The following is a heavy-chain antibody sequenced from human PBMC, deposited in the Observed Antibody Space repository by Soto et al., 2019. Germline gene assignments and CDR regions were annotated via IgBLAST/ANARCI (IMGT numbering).Heavy chain of an antibody. CDR1: DGTFGGYY. CDR2: INYSGST. CDR3: ARDSGGLRLGESSLYGEKDSFDV. V-gene: IGHV4-34*01. Sequence: TLSHTYSVSDGTFGGYYWICIRHPPGKGLEWIGEINYSGSTKFNPSLKSRVTLSIDTSKDQFSLRLSSVTAADTAVYYCARDSGGLRLGESSLYGEKDSFDVWDQGTLVT. D-gene: IGHD3-16*02. J-gene: IGHJ3*01.